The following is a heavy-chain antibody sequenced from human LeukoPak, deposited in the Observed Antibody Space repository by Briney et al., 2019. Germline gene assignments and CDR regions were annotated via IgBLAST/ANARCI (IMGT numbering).Heavy chain of an antibody. D-gene: IGHD2-2*01. V-gene: IGHV5-51*01. CDR2: IYPGDSDT. Sequence: GESLKISCKGSGYCFTSYWIGWVRQMPGKGLEWMGIIYPGDSDTRYSPSFQGHVTISADKSISTAYLQWSSLKASDTAMYYCASPAGYCSSTSCYASDAFDIWGQGTMVTVSS. CDR3: ASPAGYCSSTSCYASDAFDI. J-gene: IGHJ3*02. CDR1: GYCFTSYW.